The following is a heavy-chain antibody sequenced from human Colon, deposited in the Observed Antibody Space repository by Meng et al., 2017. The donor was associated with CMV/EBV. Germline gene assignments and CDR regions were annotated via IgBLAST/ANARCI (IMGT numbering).Heavy chain of an antibody. CDR2: IYYTGNT. CDR1: GGSVSGGSYY. V-gene: IGHV4-61*01. CDR3: ASQRGSGPGTFDY. J-gene: IGHJ4*02. D-gene: IGHD3-10*01. Sequence: SCNVSGGSVSGGSYYWSWIRQPPGKGLEWIGFIYYTGNTNYNPSLKSRVTISVDTSKNQFSLKLSAVTTADTAIYFCASQRGSGPGTFDYWGQGTLVTVSS.